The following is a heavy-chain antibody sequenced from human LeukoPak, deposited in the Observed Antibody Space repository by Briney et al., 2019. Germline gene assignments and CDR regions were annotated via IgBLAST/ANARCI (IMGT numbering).Heavy chain of an antibody. J-gene: IGHJ4*02. V-gene: IGHV4-39*07. CDR2: IYYSGST. Sequence: PSQTLSLTCAVSGGSISSSSYYWGWIRQPPGKGLEWIGSIYYSGSTYYKPSLKSRVTIAVDTSKNHFSLKLSSVTAADTAVYYCARDTVVPAAIPEDYWGQGTLVTVSS. CDR1: GGSISSSSYY. CDR3: ARDTVVPAAIPEDY. D-gene: IGHD2-2*01.